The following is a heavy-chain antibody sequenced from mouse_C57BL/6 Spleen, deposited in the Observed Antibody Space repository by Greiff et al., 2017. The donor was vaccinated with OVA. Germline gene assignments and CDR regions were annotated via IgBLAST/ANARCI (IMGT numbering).Heavy chain of an antibody. D-gene: IGHD1-1*01. CDR2: ISYDGSN. J-gene: IGHJ2*01. V-gene: IGHV3-6*01. CDR3: AREGYGSSYVY. Sequence: EVKLMESGPGLVKPSQSLSLTCSVTGYSITSGYYWNWIRQFPGNKLEWMGYISYDGSNNYNPSLKNRISITRDKSKNQFFLKLNSVTTEDTATYYCAREGYGSSYVYWGQGTTLTVSS. CDR1: GYSITSGYY.